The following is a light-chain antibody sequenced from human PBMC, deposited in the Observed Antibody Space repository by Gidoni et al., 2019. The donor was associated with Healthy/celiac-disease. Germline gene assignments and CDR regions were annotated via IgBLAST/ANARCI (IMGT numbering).Light chain of an antibody. CDR1: QSVSSSY. Sequence: EIVLTQSPGTLSLSPRDRATLSCRASQSVSSSYLAWYQQKPGQAPRLLIYGASSRATGIPDRFSGSGSGTDFTLTISRLEPEDFAVYYCQQYGSSLLTFGGGTKVEIK. CDR2: GAS. J-gene: IGKJ4*01. CDR3: QQYGSSLLT. V-gene: IGKV3-20*01.